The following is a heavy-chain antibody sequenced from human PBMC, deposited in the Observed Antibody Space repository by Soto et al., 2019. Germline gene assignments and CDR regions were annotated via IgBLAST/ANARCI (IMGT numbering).Heavy chain of an antibody. CDR2: IIPIFGTA. CDR3: ARSSYSSGWSTPLSGMDV. V-gene: IGHV1-69*13. D-gene: IGHD6-19*01. J-gene: IGHJ6*02. Sequence: ASVKVSCKASGGTFSSYAISWVRQAPGQGLEWMGGIIPIFGTANYAQKFQGRVTITADESTSTAYMELSSLRSEDTAVYYCARSSYSSGWSTPLSGMDVWGQGTTVTVSS. CDR1: GGTFSSYA.